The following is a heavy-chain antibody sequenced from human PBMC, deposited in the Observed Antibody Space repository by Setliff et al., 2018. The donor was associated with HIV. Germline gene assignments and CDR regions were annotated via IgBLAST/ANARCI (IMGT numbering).Heavy chain of an antibody. Sequence: GGSLRLSCAGSGFTFTDAWVSWVRQAPGKGLEWVAFVRHDGSDQYYGDSVKGRFTISRDNSKNTLYLQMNSLRAEDTAVYYCAKVEDSSGWYGAATAQYYFDYWGQGTLVTVSS. D-gene: IGHD6-19*01. CDR1: GFTFTDAW. CDR3: AKVEDSSGWYGAATAQYYFDY. V-gene: IGHV3-30*02. CDR2: VRHDGSDQ. J-gene: IGHJ4*02.